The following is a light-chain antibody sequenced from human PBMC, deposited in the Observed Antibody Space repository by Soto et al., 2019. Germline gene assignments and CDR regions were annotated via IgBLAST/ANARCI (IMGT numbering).Light chain of an antibody. CDR2: YDD. V-gene: IGLV1-36*01. CDR1: SSNIGNNA. J-gene: IGLJ1*01. Sequence: QSVLTQPPSVSEAPRQRVTISCSGSSSNIGNNAVNWYQQLPGKAPKLLIYYDDLLPSGVSDRFSGSKSGTSASLAISGLQSEDEADYYCAACDDSLNGFYVFGTGTKVTVL. CDR3: AACDDSLNGFYV.